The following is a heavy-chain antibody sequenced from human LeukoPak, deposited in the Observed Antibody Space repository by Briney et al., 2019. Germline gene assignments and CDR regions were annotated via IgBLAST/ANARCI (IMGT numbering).Heavy chain of an antibody. CDR3: AREYYGSGSYPYY. CDR2: ISSSSSYI. V-gene: IGHV3-21*01. D-gene: IGHD3-10*01. Sequence: GGSVRLSCAASGFTFSSYSMNWVRQAPGEGREWVSSISSSSSYIYYADSVKGRFTISRDNAKNSLYLQMNSLRAEDTAVYYCAREYYGSGSYPYYWGQGTLVTVSS. CDR1: GFTFSSYS. J-gene: IGHJ4*02.